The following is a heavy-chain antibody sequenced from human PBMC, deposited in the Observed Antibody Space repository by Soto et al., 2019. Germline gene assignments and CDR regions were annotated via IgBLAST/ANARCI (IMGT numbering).Heavy chain of an antibody. J-gene: IGHJ3*02. CDR1: GYTFTIYY. CDR2: INPSGGST. D-gene: IGHD2-8*01. CDR3: ARVLMVYAITGAFDI. Sequence: ASVKVTCKASGYTFTIYYMHLLLQAPGQGLEWMGIINPSGGSTSYAQKFQGRVTMTRDTSASTVYMELSSLRSEDTAVYYCARVLMVYAITGAFDIWGQGTMVT. V-gene: IGHV1-46*01.